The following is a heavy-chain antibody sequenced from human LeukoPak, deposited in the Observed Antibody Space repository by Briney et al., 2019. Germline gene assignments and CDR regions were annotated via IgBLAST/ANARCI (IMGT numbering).Heavy chain of an antibody. D-gene: IGHD6-13*01. CDR1: GFSFSSYG. Sequence: GRSLRLSCAASGFSFSSYGMHWVRQAPGKGLEWVAVIWYDGSKKYYADSVKGRFIISRDNSRNTLYLQMNSLRAEDTAVYYCAKLQQQLAPYFDYWGQGTLVTVSS. J-gene: IGHJ4*02. CDR2: IWYDGSKK. V-gene: IGHV3-33*06. CDR3: AKLQQQLAPYFDY.